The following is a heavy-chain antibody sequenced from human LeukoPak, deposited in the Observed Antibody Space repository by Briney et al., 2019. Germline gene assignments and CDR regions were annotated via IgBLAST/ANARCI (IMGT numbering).Heavy chain of an antibody. CDR1: GYTFTGYY. D-gene: IGHD5-24*01. CDR3: ARSPPAEMATTGVDY. CDR2: MNPNNGGT. V-gene: IGHV1-2*02. Sequence: ASVKVSCKASGYTFTGYYMHWVRQAPGQGLEWVGWMNPNNGGTNYAQNFQGRVTMTRDTSINTAYLELSRLRFGDTALYYRARSPPAEMATTGVDYWGRGTLVTVSS. J-gene: IGHJ4*02.